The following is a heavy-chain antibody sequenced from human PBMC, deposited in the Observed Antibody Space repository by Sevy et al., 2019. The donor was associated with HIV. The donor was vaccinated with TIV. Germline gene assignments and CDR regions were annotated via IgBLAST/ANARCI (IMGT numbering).Heavy chain of an antibody. V-gene: IGHV3-7*01. CDR3: ARATLWSGYNRSDY. J-gene: IGHJ4*02. D-gene: IGHD3-3*01. CDR2: IKQDGSEK. Sequence: GGSLRLSCAASGFIFSSYWMSWVRQAPGKGLEWVANIKQDGSEKYYVDSVKGRFTISRDNAKNSLYLQINSLRAEDTAVYYCARATLWSGYNRSDYWGQGTLVTVSS. CDR1: GFIFSSYW.